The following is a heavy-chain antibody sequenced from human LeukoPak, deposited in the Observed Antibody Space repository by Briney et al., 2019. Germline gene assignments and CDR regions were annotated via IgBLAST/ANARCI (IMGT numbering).Heavy chain of an antibody. CDR1: GGSFSGYY. V-gene: IGHV4-34*01. CDR3: ARGDIVVVPASWIYYYGMDV. Sequence: SETLSLTCAVYGGSFSGYYWSWIRQPPGKGLEWIGEINHSGSTNYNPSLKSRVTISVDTSKNQFSLKLSSVTAADTAVYYCARGDIVVVPASWIYYYGMDVWGQRTTVTVSS. J-gene: IGHJ6*02. CDR2: INHSGST. D-gene: IGHD2-2*01.